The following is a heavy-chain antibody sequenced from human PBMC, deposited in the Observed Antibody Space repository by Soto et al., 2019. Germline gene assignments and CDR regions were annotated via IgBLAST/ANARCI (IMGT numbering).Heavy chain of an antibody. CDR1: GGSISSYY. CDR3: ARDRGYYDSSGYLKAFDI. CDR2: IYTSGST. V-gene: IGHV4-4*07. Sequence: ETLSLTCTVSGGSISSYYWSWIRQPAGKGLEWIGRIYTSGSTNYNPSLKSRVTMSVDTSKNQFSLKLTSVTAADTAVYYCARDRGYYDSSGYLKAFDIWGQGTMVTVSS. J-gene: IGHJ3*02. D-gene: IGHD3-22*01.